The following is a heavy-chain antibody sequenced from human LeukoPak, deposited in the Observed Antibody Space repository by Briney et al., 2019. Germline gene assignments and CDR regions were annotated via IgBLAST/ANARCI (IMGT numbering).Heavy chain of an antibody. CDR3: ARGYERDAFDI. J-gene: IGHJ3*02. Sequence: SETLSLTCTVSGGSISSYYWSWIRQPPGKGLEWIGYIYYSGSTNYNPSLKSRVTISVDTSKNQFSLKLSYVTAPDTAVYYCARGYERDAFDIWGQGTMVTVSS. CDR1: GGSISSYY. D-gene: IGHD1-1*01. V-gene: IGHV4-59*01. CDR2: IYYSGST.